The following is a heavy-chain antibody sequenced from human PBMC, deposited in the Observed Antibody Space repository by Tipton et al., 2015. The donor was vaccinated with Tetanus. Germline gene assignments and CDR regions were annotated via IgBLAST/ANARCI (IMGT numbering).Heavy chain of an antibody. CDR3: ARGGLCVGPACAGISPLLDV. CDR1: DGSFSAYY. D-gene: IGHD2-15*01. CDR2: IYYNGST. V-gene: IGHV4-59*01. J-gene: IGHJ2*01. Sequence: TLSLTCNVYDGSFSAYYWSWIRQSPGKGLEWIGHIYYNGSTKYNPSLKSRVTVSLDTSKKHFSLRLSSVTAADTAVYYCARGGLCVGPACAGISPLLDVWGRGTLVTVSS.